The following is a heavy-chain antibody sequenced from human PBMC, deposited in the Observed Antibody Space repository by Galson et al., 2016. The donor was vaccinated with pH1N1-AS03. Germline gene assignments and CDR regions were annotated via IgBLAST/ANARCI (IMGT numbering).Heavy chain of an antibody. V-gene: IGHV3-33*01. CDR2: IWYDGSNK. J-gene: IGHJ4*02. CDR1: GFTFSNYG. D-gene: IGHD4-11*01. CDR3: ATEWGLTDDSTHGFDY. Sequence: SLRLSCAASGFTFSNYGMHWVRQAPGKGLEWVAVIWYDGSNKYYGDSVKGRFTISRDNSKSTLFLQMNSLRSEDTAVYYCATEWGLTDDSTHGFDYWGQGTLVTVSS.